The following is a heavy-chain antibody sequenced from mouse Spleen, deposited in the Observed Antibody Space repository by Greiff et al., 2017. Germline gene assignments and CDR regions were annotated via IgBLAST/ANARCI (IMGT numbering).Heavy chain of an antibody. Sequence: VKLMESGPGLVAPSQSLSITCTVSGFSLTSYAISWVRQPPGKGLEWLGVIWTGGGTNYNSALKSRLSISKDNSKSQVFLKMNSLQTDDTARYYCARDGNYAYYYAMDYWGQGTSVTVSS. J-gene: IGHJ4*01. CDR2: IWTGGGT. D-gene: IGHD2-1*01. V-gene: IGHV2-9-1*01. CDR3: ARDGNYAYYYAMDY. CDR1: GFSLTSYA.